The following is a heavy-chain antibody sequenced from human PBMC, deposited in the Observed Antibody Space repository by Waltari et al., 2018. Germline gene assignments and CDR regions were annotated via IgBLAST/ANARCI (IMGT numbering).Heavy chain of an antibody. CDR1: GFTFSSYS. V-gene: IGHV3-21*01. CDR3: AREGEECSSTSCYGWFDP. Sequence: EVQLVESGGGLVKPGGSLRLSCAASGFTFSSYSMTWVRQAPAMGLEWVSSSSSSSSYIYYADSVKGRFTISRDNAKNSLYLQMNSLRAEDTAVYYCAREGEECSSTSCYGWFDPWGQGTLVTVSS. J-gene: IGHJ5*02. D-gene: IGHD2-2*01. CDR2: SSSSSSYI.